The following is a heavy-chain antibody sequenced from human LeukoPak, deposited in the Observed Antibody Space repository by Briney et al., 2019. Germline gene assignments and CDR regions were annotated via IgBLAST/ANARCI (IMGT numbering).Heavy chain of an antibody. J-gene: IGHJ4*02. CDR2: IYYSGST. CDR3: ARDGPYCGDDCYPYYFDY. V-gene: IGHV4-59*01. Sequence: KPSVTLSLTCTVAGGSISSYYWSWIRQPPGKGLEWIGYIYYSGSTNYNPSLKSRVTISVDTSKNQFSLKLSSVTAADTAVYYCARDGPYCGDDCYPYYFDYWAQGTLVTVSS. CDR1: GGSISSYY. D-gene: IGHD2-21*02.